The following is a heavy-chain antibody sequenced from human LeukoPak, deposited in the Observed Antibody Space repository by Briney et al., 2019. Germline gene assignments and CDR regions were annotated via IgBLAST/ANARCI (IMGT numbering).Heavy chain of an antibody. V-gene: IGHV4-34*01. CDR3: ASRGSHCTGGTCYFAN. CDR1: GGSFNNYY. CDR2: INHSGST. D-gene: IGHD2-8*02. Sequence: SETLSLTCAVYGGSFNNYYWSWIRQPPGKGLEWIGEINHSGSTNYNPSLKSRVTISVDTSKNQFSLKLNSVTAADTAVYYCASRGSHCTGGTCYFANWGQGTLVTVSS. J-gene: IGHJ4*02.